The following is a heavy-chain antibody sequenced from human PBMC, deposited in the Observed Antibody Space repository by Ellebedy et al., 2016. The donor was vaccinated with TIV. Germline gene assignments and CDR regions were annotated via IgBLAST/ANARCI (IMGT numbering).Heavy chain of an antibody. CDR3: AKRSGAAFFDY. CDR2: ASDGGST. CDR1: RGSLNTYY. Sequence: MPSETLSLTCTVSRGSLNTYYWSWIRQSPQKGLEWIAYASDGGSTVYNPSLKSRATLLLDTSKNKFSLSLTSVTAADTAVYYCAKRSGAAFFDYWGPGLLVTVSS. J-gene: IGHJ4*02. D-gene: IGHD7-27*01. V-gene: IGHV4-59*08.